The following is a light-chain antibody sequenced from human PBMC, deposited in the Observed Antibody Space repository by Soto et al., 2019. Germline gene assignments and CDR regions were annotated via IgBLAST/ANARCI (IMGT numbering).Light chain of an antibody. CDR1: SSDVGGYNY. V-gene: IGLV2-11*01. J-gene: IGLJ3*02. CDR2: DVS. Sequence: QAVVTQPRSVSGSPGQSVTISCTGTSSDVGGYNYVSWYQQHPGKAPKLMIYDVSKRPSGVPDRFSGSKSGNTAFLTISGLQAEDEADYYCCSYAGSYTWVFGGGTKLTVL. CDR3: CSYAGSYTWV.